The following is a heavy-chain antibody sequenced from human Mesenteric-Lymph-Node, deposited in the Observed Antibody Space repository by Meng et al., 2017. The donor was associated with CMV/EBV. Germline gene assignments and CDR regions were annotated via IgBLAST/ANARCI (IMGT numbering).Heavy chain of an antibody. Sequence: GGSLRPSCASSGFTFRNYWIHLGRQPPGTGLVWLAHIYSDGRTTNYADSVQGRITISRDNAKNTLYLQMNRLRPEDTAVYYCLRDNYGADYWGQGTLVTVSS. CDR1: GFTFRNYW. CDR3: LRDNYGADY. V-gene: IGHV3-74*01. D-gene: IGHD3-10*01. J-gene: IGHJ4*02. CDR2: IYSDGRTT.